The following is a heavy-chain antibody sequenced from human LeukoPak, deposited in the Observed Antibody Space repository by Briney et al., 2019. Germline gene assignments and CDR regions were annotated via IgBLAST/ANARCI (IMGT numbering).Heavy chain of an antibody. Sequence: GGSLRLSCAASGFSFSSNGMSWVRQAPGKGLEWVSALSGSGSTTYYADSVKGRFTISRDNSKNSLYLQMNSLRAEDTAVYCCARDTYDSSGADAFDIWGQGTMVTVSS. V-gene: IGHV3-23*01. D-gene: IGHD3-22*01. J-gene: IGHJ3*02. CDR1: GFSFSSNG. CDR3: ARDTYDSSGADAFDI. CDR2: LSGSGSTT.